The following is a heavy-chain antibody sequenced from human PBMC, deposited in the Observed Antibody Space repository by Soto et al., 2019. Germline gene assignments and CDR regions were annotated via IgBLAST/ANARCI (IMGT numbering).Heavy chain of an antibody. D-gene: IGHD3-3*01. J-gene: IGHJ4*02. CDR1: GYTLTELS. CDR3: ATQRVVIIPKGYGDYFDY. CDR2: FDPEDGET. V-gene: IGHV1-24*01. Sequence: AASVKVSCKVSGYTLTELSMHWVRQAPGKGLEWMGGFDPEDGETIYAQKFQGRVTMTEDTSTDTAYMELSSLRSEDTAVYYCATQRVVIIPKGYGDYFDYWGQGTLVTVSS.